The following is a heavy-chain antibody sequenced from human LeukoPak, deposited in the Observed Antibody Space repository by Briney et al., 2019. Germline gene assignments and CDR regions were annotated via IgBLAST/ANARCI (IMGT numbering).Heavy chain of an antibody. V-gene: IGHV1-2*02. Sequence: ASVKVSCKASGYTFTGYYMHWVRQAPGQGLEWMGWINPNSGGTNYAQKFQGRVTMTRDTSISTAYMELSRLRSDDTAVYYCARDSGSYPAYAFDIWGQGIMVTVSS. CDR2: INPNSGGT. CDR3: ARDSGSYPAYAFDI. J-gene: IGHJ3*02. D-gene: IGHD1-26*01. CDR1: GYTFTGYY.